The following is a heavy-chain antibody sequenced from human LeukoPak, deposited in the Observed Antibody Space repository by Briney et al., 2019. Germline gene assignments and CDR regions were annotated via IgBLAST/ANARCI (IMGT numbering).Heavy chain of an antibody. CDR3: AREDIAVAGTSVSLDY. CDR2: INPNSGGT. D-gene: IGHD6-19*01. V-gene: IGHV1-2*04. CDR1: GYTFTGYY. J-gene: IGHJ4*02. Sequence: ASVKVSCKASGYTFTGYYMHWVRQAPGQGLEWMGWINPNSGGTNYAQKFQGWVTMTRDTSISTAYMELSRLRSDDTAVYYCAREDIAVAGTSVSLDYWGQGTLVTVSS.